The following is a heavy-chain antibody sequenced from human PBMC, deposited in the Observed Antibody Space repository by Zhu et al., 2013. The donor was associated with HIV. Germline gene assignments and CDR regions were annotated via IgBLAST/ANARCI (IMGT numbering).Heavy chain of an antibody. CDR3: VXAMVMRQSTITAGVLSV. CDR1: GYSFTGFY. D-gene: IGHD3-16*01. CDR2: IHPVSGDT. Sequence: HVQLVQSGAEVRKPGASVKVSCQTSGYSFTGFYLHWVRQAPGQGPQWMGWIHPVSGDTQYGQKFQGRVTMARDTSISTVYMEMRSLRSDDTATYYCVXAMVMRQSTITAGVLSVWGQGTRVTVSP. V-gene: IGHV1-2*02. J-gene: IGHJ3*01.